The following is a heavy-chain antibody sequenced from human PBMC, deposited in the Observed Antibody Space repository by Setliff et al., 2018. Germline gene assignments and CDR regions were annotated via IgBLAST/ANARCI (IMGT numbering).Heavy chain of an antibody. CDR2: VYYSNSGAT. CDR1: GGSMSRSNYY. CDR3: ATLPYSSGPLHDH. J-gene: IGHJ5*02. V-gene: IGHV4-39*01. D-gene: IGHD6-19*01. Sequence: SETLSLTCIVSGGSMSRSNYYWGWIRQSPGKGVEYIGSVYYSNSGATYYNPSLKGRVTISLDTSKNQFSLKLSSVIAADTAVYHCATLPYSSGPLHDHWGQGIMVTVSS.